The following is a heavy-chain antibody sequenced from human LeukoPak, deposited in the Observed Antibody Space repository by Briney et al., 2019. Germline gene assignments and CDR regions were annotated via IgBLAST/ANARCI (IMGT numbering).Heavy chain of an antibody. CDR1: GFTFSSYD. CDR3: VRDRRYGDYPYYFAN. D-gene: IGHD4-17*01. V-gene: IGHV3-48*03. Sequence: GGSLTLSCATSGFTFSSYDMNWVRQAPGKGLEWVSYIRTSATTIYYADSVRGRFTISRDDARNSLYLHMNSLRAEDTAVYYCVRDRRYGDYPYYFANWGPGTLVTVAS. J-gene: IGHJ4*01. CDR2: IRTSATTI.